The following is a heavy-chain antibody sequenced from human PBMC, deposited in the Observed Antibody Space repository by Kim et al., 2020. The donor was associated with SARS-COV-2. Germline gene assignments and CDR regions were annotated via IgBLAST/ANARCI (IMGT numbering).Heavy chain of an antibody. J-gene: IGHJ4*02. CDR2: ISGSGGST. Sequence: GGSLRLSCAASGFTFSSYAMSWVRQAPGKGLEWVSAISGSGGSTYYADSVKGRFTISRDNSKNTLYLQMNSLRAEDTAVYYCAKAVFWHDYSNWGHIAVAGGFDYWGQGTLVTVSS. CDR3: AKAVFWHDYSNWGHIAVAGGFDY. V-gene: IGHV3-23*01. CDR1: GFTFSSYA. D-gene: IGHD4-4*01.